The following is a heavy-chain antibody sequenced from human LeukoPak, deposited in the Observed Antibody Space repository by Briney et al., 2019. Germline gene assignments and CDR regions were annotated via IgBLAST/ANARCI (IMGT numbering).Heavy chain of an antibody. CDR1: GFTFSSYW. D-gene: IGHD6-6*01. V-gene: IGHV3-74*01. CDR3: ASLFLCYGCSSSSDAFNI. J-gene: IGHJ3*02. CDR2: ISTDASST. Sequence: GGSLRLSCAASGFTFSSYWTHWVRQAPGKGLVWVSRISTDASSTTYADSVKGRFTISRDKAKDTLYLQMNSLRAEDTAVYYCASLFLCYGCSSSSDAFNIWGQGTMVTVSS.